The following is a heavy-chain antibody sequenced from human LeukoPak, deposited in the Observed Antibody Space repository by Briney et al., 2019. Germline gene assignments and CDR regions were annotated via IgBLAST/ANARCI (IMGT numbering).Heavy chain of an antibody. V-gene: IGHV3-23*01. Sequence: GGSLRLSCAASGFTFNNYALSWVRQAPGRGLEWVSIISEGGGSTLYADSVKGRFTISRDNSKNTLYLQMNSLRAEDTAVYYCAKSTTKAHYYDSSGYPYGGQGTLVTVSS. CDR3: AKSTTKAHYYDSSGYPY. J-gene: IGHJ4*02. CDR2: ISEGGGST. CDR1: GFTFNNYA. D-gene: IGHD3-22*01.